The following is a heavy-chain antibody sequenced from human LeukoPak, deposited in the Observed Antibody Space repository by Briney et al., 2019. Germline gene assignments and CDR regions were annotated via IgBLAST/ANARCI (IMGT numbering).Heavy chain of an antibody. D-gene: IGHD3-22*01. CDR2: IIPIFGTA. CDR1: GGTFISYA. Sequence: GASVKVSCKASGGTFISYAISWVRQAPGQGLEWMGGIIPIFGTANYAQKFQGRVTITTDESTSTAYMELSSLRSEDTAVYYCARGYDSSGYRFDWLDPWGQGTLVTVSS. J-gene: IGHJ5*02. CDR3: ARGYDSSGYRFDWLDP. V-gene: IGHV1-69*05.